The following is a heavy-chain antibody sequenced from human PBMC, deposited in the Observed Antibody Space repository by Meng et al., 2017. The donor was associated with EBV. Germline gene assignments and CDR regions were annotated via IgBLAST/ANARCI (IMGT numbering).Heavy chain of an antibody. J-gene: IGHJ4*02. CDR1: GFTFTHYE. CDR2: VAKKSNMK. V-gene: IGHV3-30-3*01. Sequence: VTVAGTGDVVFSRGWTRSSSCAVSGFTFTHYEMLWVRQVTGRGGEGGTLVAKKSNMKFYADSVKGQFTISRDNSEQMVYVAKNYLSPEDTAICYCASDFDYWGQGTLVTVSS. CDR3: ASDFDY.